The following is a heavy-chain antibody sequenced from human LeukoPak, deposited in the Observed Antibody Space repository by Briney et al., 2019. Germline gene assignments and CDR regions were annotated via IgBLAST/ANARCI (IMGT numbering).Heavy chain of an antibody. Sequence: PGGSLRLSCAASGFTFSNYDMHWVRQAIGKGLEWVSAIGTAGDTYYQASVRGRFTMSRENAKNSLFLQMNSLTAGDTAVYYCARGADTYFDYWGQGILVTVSS. J-gene: IGHJ4*02. CDR3: ARGADTYFDY. CDR2: IGTAGDT. CDR1: GFTFSNYD. D-gene: IGHD5-18*01. V-gene: IGHV3-13*04.